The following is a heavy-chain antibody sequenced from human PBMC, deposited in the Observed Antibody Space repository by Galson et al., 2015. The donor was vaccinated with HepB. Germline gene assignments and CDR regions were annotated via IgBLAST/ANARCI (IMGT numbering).Heavy chain of an antibody. CDR1: GFTFSSYA. CDR3: AKDRSSSWYPWTGDY. V-gene: IGHV3-23*01. J-gene: IGHJ4*02. D-gene: IGHD6-13*01. CDR2: ISGSGGST. Sequence: SLRLSCAASGFTFSSYAMSWVRQAPGKGLEWVSAISGSGGSTYYADSVKGRFTISRDNSKNTLYLQMNSLRAEDTAVYYCAKDRSSSWYPWTGDYWGQGTLVTVSS.